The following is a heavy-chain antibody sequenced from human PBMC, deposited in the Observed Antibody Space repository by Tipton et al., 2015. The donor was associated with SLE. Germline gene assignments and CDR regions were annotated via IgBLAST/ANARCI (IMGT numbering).Heavy chain of an antibody. V-gene: IGHV5-51*03. J-gene: IGHJ4*02. Sequence: EVKKPGESLKISCKGSGYSFTSYWIGWVRQMPGKGLEWMGIIYPGDSDTRYSPSFQGQVTISADKSISTAYLQWGSLKAADTAIYYCARLGSYYDSSGYYYSFDYWGQGTLVTVSS. CDR3: ARLGSYYDSSGYYYSFDY. CDR1: GYSFTSYW. D-gene: IGHD3-22*01. CDR2: IYPGDSDT.